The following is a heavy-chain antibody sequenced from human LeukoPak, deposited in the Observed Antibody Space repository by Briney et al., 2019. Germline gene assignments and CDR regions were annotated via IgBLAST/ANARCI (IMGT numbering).Heavy chain of an antibody. Sequence: GGSLRLSCAASGFTFSSYGMSWVRQAPGKGLEWVSGISGSGGSTFYADSVKGRFTISRDNSKNTLYLQMNSLRAEDTAVYYCARDRVAYLDDWGQGTLVTVSS. CDR3: ARDRVAYLDD. D-gene: IGHD2-21*01. V-gene: IGHV3-23*01. J-gene: IGHJ4*02. CDR2: ISGSGGST. CDR1: GFTFSSYG.